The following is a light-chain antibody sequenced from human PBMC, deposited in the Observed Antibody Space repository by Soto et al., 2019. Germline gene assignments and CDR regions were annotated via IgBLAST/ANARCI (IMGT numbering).Light chain of an antibody. V-gene: IGKV3-20*01. J-gene: IGKJ2*01. CDR2: DVS. CDR3: QQYENSVMYT. CDR1: QSVRSSF. Sequence: EIVLTQSPGTLSLSPGERATLSCRASQSVRSSFFAWYQQKPGQSPRPLIYDVSVRATGIPDRFSGSGSGTDFTLTITRLEPEDFAVYYCQQYENSVMYTFGQGTKLEIK.